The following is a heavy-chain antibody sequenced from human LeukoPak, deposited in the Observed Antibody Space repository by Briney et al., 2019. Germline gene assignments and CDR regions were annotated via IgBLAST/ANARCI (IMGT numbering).Heavy chain of an antibody. V-gene: IGHV4-34*01. CDR1: GGSFSGYY. D-gene: IGHD6-13*01. CDR2: INHSGST. Sequence: SEALSHTCAVYGGSFSGYYWSWIRRPPGKGLEWIGEINHSGSTNYNPSLKSRVTISVDTSKNQFSLKLSSVTAADTAVYYCARSSAWYSSSWAYYYYYCMDVWGKGTTVTISS. J-gene: IGHJ6*03. CDR3: ARSSAWYSSSWAYYYYYCMDV.